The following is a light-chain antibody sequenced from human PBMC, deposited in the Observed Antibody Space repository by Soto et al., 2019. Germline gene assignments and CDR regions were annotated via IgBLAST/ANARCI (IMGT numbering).Light chain of an antibody. J-gene: IGKJ3*01. CDR2: GAY. V-gene: IGKV1-9*01. Sequence: IQLTQSPSSLSASVGDRVTITCRASQGISSFLAWYQQKPGKAPKLLIYGAYTLQSGVPSKFSGSRYGTDFSLTIGSLPPEEFTTYSCQQLTSFPIPFGPGTKVDIK. CDR1: QGISSF. CDR3: QQLTSFPIP.